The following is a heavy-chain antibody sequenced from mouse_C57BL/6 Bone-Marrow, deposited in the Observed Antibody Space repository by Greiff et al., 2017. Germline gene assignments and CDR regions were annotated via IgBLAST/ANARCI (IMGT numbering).Heavy chain of an antibody. CDR1: GYTFTSYW. J-gene: IGHJ1*03. V-gene: IGHV1-50*01. CDR2: IDPSDSYT. D-gene: IGHD2-1*01. CDR3: ARDGNPYWYFDV. Sequence: QVQLQQPGAELVKPGASVKLSCKASGYTFTSYWMQWVKQRPGQGLEWIGEIDPSDSYTNYNQKFKGKATLTVDTSSSTAYMQLSSLTSEDSAVYYCARDGNPYWYFDVWGTGTTVTVS.